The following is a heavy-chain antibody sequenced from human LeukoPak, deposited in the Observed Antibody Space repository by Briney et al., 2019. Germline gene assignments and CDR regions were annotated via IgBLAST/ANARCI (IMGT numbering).Heavy chain of an antibody. D-gene: IGHD3-3*01. V-gene: IGHV4-39*01. Sequence: SETLSLTCTVTGGSISSSSYYWGWIRQPPGKGLEGIGSIYYSGSTYYNPSLKSRVTISVDTSKNQFSLKLSSVTAADTAVYYCARRAPYYDFWSGYLPFDYWGQGTLVTVSS. J-gene: IGHJ4*02. CDR2: IYYSGST. CDR1: GGSISSSSYY. CDR3: ARRAPYYDFWSGYLPFDY.